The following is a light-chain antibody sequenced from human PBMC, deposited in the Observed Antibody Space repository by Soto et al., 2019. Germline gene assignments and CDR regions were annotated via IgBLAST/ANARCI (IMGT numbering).Light chain of an antibody. J-gene: IGKJ3*01. V-gene: IGKV3-20*01. CDR3: HQFGSSPLYT. CDR1: QTISSSF. CDR2: RAS. Sequence: IVLTQAQGTMSLSPGERATLSCRARQTISSSFLAWYQQKPGQAPSLLIYRASRRAPGIPDRFSGSGSWTDFTRTISRLEPEDFAVYYCHQFGSSPLYTFGPGTKVEIK.